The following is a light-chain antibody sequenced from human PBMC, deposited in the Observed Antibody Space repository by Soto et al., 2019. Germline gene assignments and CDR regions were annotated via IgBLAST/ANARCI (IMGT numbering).Light chain of an antibody. J-gene: IGKJ2*01. Sequence: DILLTQSPSFLSASVGDRVTITCRASQGISTYLAWYLQRPGKAPKLLFYGASTLQSAVPSRFSGSGSGTEFTLTISSLQPEDFGTYYCQQLNSDWYAFGQGTKLEIK. CDR3: QQLNSDWYA. CDR2: GAS. V-gene: IGKV1-9*01. CDR1: QGISTY.